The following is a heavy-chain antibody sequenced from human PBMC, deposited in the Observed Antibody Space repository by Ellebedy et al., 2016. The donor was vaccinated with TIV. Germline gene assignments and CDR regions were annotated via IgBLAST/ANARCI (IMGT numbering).Heavy chain of an antibody. V-gene: IGHV1-46*04. Sequence: AASVKVSCKASGYTFTSYYLHWVRQAPGQGLEWMGKINPSGGKTTYAQKLQGRVTMTRDTSTSVVYVELTRLRSEDTAVYYCARSSFGSGYYGSLDYWGQGTLVTVSS. J-gene: IGHJ4*02. D-gene: IGHD3-3*01. CDR1: GYTFTSYY. CDR2: INPSGGKT. CDR3: ARSSFGSGYYGSLDY.